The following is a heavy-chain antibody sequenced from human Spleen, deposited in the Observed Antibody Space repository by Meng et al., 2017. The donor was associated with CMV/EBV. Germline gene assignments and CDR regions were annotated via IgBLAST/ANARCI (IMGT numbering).Heavy chain of an antibody. Sequence: GGSISSSNWLTWVRQTPGKGLEWIGEMYHGGRTNYNPSLKSRVTISRDESKNQFSLKLSSVIAADTGVYYCARVHGGCSSSSCTLDPWGQGTLVTVSS. V-gene: IGHV4-4*02. CDR2: MYHGGRT. CDR3: ARVHGGCSSSSCTLDP. CDR1: GGSISSSNW. J-gene: IGHJ5*02. D-gene: IGHD2-2*01.